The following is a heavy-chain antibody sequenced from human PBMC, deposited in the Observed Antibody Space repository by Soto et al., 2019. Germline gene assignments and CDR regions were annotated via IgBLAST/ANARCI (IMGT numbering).Heavy chain of an antibody. Sequence: ASVKVSCKASGYTFNSYGFSWVRQAPGQGLEWMGWISAYNGDTIYTQKLQGRLTMTTDTSTSTAYMELRSLRSDDTAVYFCARAPGELLLNWFDPWGQGTLVTVSS. CDR2: ISAYNGDT. J-gene: IGHJ5*02. CDR1: GYTFNSYG. D-gene: IGHD3-10*01. V-gene: IGHV1-18*01. CDR3: ARAPGELLLNWFDP.